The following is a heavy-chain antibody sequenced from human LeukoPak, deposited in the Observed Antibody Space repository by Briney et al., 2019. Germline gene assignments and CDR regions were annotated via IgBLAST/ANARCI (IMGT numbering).Heavy chain of an antibody. D-gene: IGHD3-3*01. V-gene: IGHV3-9*03. CDR2: ISWNSGSI. CDR3: AKVSTSRKRSIFGVVDDAFDI. Sequence: GRSLRLSCAASGFTFDDYAMHWVRQAPGKGLEWVSGISWNSGSIGYADSVKGRFTISRDNAKNSLYLQMNSLRAEDMALYYCAKVSTSRKRSIFGVVDDAFDIWGQGTMVTVSS. CDR1: GFTFDDYA. J-gene: IGHJ3*02.